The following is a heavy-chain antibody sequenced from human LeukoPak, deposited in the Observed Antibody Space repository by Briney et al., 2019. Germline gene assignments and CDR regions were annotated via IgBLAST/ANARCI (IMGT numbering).Heavy chain of an antibody. CDR2: FDPEDGET. Sequence: ASVKVSCKVSGYTLTELSIHWVRQAPGKGLEWMGGFDPEDGETIYAQKFQGRVTMTEDTTTNTSYMELTSLRSDDTAVYYCARDLLDFWSAPAYLDYWGQGTLVTVSS. J-gene: IGHJ4*02. CDR3: ARDLLDFWSAPAYLDY. D-gene: IGHD3-3*01. CDR1: GYTLTELS. V-gene: IGHV1-24*01.